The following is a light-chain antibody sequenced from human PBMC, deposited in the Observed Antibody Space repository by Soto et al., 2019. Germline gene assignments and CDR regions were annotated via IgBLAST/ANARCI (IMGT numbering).Light chain of an antibody. J-gene: IGKJ5*01. V-gene: IGKV1-5*01. CDR1: QSISSW. CDR3: QQHGTSPIT. CDR2: DAS. Sequence: DIQMTQSPSTLSASVGDRFTIACRASQSISSWLAWYQQKPGKAPKLLIYDASSLESGVPSRFSGSGSGTDFTLTISRLEPDDFAVYYCQQHGTSPITFGQGTRLEIK.